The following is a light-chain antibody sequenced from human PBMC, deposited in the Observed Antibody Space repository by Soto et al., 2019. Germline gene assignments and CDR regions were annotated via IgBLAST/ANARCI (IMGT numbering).Light chain of an antibody. CDR2: GAS. CDR1: QSINTF. V-gene: IGKV1-39*01. J-gene: IGKJ1*01. CDR3: QQTYTSRPWT. Sequence: DIQVTQSPSSLSASVGDRVTITCRASQSINTFLNWYQQRPGKAPNLLIYGASNLQSGVPSRFSGSGSGTDFTLTSSSLQPEAVATYYCQQTYTSRPWTFGRGTKVEIK.